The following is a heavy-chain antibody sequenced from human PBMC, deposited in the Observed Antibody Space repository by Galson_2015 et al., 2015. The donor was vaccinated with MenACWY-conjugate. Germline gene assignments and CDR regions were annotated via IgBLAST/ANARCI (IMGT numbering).Heavy chain of an antibody. V-gene: IGHV3-74*01. CDR1: GFTFSRYW. D-gene: IGHD2-2*01. CDR3: APYCSSPTCYGGLSGP. J-gene: IGHJ5*02. CDR2: IRSDGSST. Sequence: SLRLSCAASGFTFSRYWMQWVRQAPGKGLVWVSHIRSDGSSTSYADSVKGRFTISRDNAENTLFLQMNSLRAEDTAVYYCAPYCSSPTCYGGLSGPSGQGTLVTVSS.